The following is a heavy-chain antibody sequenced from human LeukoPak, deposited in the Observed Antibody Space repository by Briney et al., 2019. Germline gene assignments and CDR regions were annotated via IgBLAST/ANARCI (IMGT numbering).Heavy chain of an antibody. CDR3: ARDRTSTVWYFDL. V-gene: IGHV1-69*13. CDR1: GGTFSSYA. CDR2: IIPIFGTP. J-gene: IGHJ2*01. D-gene: IGHD4-17*01. Sequence: SVKVSCKASGGTFSSYAISWVRLAPGQGLEWMGGIIPIFGTPNYAQKFQGRVTITADESTSTAYMELSSLRSEDTAVYYCARDRTSTVWYFDLWGRGTQVTVSS.